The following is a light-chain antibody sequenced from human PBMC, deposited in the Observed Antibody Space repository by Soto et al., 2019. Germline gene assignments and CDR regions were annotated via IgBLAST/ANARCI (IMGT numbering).Light chain of an antibody. Sequence: QSVMTQPPSVSAAPGQRVTISCSGSSSNIGGNSGSWYQQLPGTAPKLLIYDDDKRPSGIPDRFSGSKSGTSATLGITGFQTGGEGDYYCGSWDSRLSAYVFGTGTKLTVL. CDR3: GSWDSRLSAYV. J-gene: IGLJ1*01. V-gene: IGLV1-51*01. CDR2: DDD. CDR1: SSNIGGNS.